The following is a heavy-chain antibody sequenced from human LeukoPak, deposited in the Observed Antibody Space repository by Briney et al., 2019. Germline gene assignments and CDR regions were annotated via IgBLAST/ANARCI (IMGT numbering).Heavy chain of an antibody. CDR1: GFTFSSYS. J-gene: IGHJ6*02. D-gene: IGHD2-15*01. V-gene: IGHV3-48*01. Sequence: GGSLRLSCAASGFTFSSYSMNWVRQAPGKGMEWVSYISSSSSTIYYADSVKGRFTISRDNAKNSLYLQMNSLRAEDTAVYYCALGYCSGGSCYYYYYGMDVWGQGTTVTVSS. CDR3: ALGYCSGGSCYYYYYGMDV. CDR2: ISSSSSTI.